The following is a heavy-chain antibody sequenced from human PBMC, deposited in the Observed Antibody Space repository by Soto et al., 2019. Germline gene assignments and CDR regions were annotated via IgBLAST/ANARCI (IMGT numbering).Heavy chain of an antibody. D-gene: IGHD2-21*02. CDR3: AREGPYCGGDCSQRDAFDI. CDR1: GGSISSYY. J-gene: IGHJ3*02. CDR2: IYYSGST. Sequence: SETLSLTCAVSGGSISSYYWSWIRQPPGKGLEWIGYIYYSGSTNYNPSLKSRVTISVDTSKNQFSLKLSSVTAEDTAVYYCAREGPYCGGDCSQRDAFDIWGQGTMVTVSS. V-gene: IGHV4-59*01.